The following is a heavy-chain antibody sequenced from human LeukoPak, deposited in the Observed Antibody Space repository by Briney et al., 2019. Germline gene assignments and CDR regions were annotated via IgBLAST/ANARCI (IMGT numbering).Heavy chain of an antibody. CDR2: ISYDGSNK. CDR1: GFTFSSYG. V-gene: IGHV3-30*18. Sequence: GGSLRLSCAASGFTFSSYGMLWVRQAPGKGLEWVAVISYDGSNKYYADSVKGRFTISRDNSKNTLYLQMNSLRAEDTAVYYCAKDRAYGSGSYYNGLLDYWGQGTLVTVSS. J-gene: IGHJ4*02. CDR3: AKDRAYGSGSYYNGLLDY. D-gene: IGHD3-10*01.